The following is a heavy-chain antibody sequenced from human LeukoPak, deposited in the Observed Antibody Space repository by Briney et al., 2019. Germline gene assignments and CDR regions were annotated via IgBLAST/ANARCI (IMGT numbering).Heavy chain of an antibody. Sequence: SVKVSCKASGGTFSSYAISWVRQAPGQGLEWMGGIIPIFGTANYAQKFQGRVTITADESTSTAYMGLSSLRSEDTAVYYCARPYQLLEYYYYGMDVWGQGTTVTVSS. CDR3: ARPYQLLEYYYYGMDV. CDR2: IIPIFGTA. D-gene: IGHD2-2*01. V-gene: IGHV1-69*13. CDR1: GGTFSSYA. J-gene: IGHJ6*02.